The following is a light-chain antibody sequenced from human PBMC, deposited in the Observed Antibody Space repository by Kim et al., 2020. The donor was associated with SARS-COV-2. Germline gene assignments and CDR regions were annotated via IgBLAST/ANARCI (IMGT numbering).Light chain of an antibody. CDR2: RNN. CDR1: SSNIGSNY. Sequence: RVTISCPGSSSNIGSNYVYWYQQLPGTAPKLLIYRNNQRPSGVPDRFSGSKSGTSASLAISGLRSEDETDYYCAAWDDSLSGRLVFGGGTQLTVL. J-gene: IGLJ2*01. V-gene: IGLV1-47*01. CDR3: AAWDDSLSGRLV.